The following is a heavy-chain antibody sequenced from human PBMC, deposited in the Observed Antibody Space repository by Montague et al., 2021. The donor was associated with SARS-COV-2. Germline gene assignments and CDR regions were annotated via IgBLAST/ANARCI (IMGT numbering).Heavy chain of an antibody. Sequence: SLRLSCAASGFTFSSYWMSWVRQAPGKGLEWVANIKQDGSEKYYLDSVKGRFTISRDNAKNSLYLQMNSLRAEDTAVYYCARDPAQQLVLFSYYYYYYGMDVWGQGTTVTVSS. CDR2: IKQDGSEK. J-gene: IGHJ6*02. CDR1: GFTFSSYW. V-gene: IGHV3-7*01. CDR3: ARDPAQQLVLFSYYYYYYGMDV. D-gene: IGHD6-13*01.